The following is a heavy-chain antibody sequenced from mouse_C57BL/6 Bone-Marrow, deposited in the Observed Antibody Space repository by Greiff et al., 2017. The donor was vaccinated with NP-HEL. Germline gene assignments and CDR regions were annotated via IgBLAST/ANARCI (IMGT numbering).Heavy chain of an antibody. D-gene: IGHD1-1*01. Sequence: VPLQQPGAELVMPGASVKLSCKASGYTFTSYWMHWVKQRPGQGLEWIGEIDPSDSYTNYNQKFKGKSTLTVDKSSSTAYMQLSSLTSEDSAVYYCATYGSSFYWYFDVWGTGTTVTVSS. CDR3: ATYGSSFYWYFDV. J-gene: IGHJ1*03. CDR1: GYTFTSYW. V-gene: IGHV1-69*01. CDR2: IDPSDSYT.